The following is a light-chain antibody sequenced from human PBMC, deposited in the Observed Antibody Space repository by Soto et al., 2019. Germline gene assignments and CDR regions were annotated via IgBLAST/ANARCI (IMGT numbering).Light chain of an antibody. CDR1: QSVSSN. Sequence: EIVMTQSPATLSVSPGERATLSCRASQSVSSNLAWYQQKPGQAPRLLIYGASTRATGIPARFSGSGSGTEFTLTINGLQPDDFATCYCQQYDGYSPQTFGQGTKVDIK. V-gene: IGKV3-15*01. CDR2: GAS. J-gene: IGKJ1*01. CDR3: QQYDGYSPQT.